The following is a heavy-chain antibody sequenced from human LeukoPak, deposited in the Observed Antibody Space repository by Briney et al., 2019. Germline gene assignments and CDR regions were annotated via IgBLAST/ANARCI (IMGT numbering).Heavy chain of an antibody. D-gene: IGHD6-6*01. CDR1: GYVFTSHY. Sequence: ASVKVSCKASGYVFTSHYIHWMRQAPGHGLEWMGMINPSGGSTSYAQKFQGRVTMTRDTSTSTVYLELSSLRSEDTAVCYCARAYSTSSPFDYWGQGTLVTVSS. J-gene: IGHJ4*02. CDR3: ARAYSTSSPFDY. V-gene: IGHV1-46*01. CDR2: INPSGGST.